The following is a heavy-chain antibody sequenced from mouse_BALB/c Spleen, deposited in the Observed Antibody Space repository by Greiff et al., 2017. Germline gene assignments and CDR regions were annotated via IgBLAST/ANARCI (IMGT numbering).Heavy chain of an antibody. CDR3: VRHDGYYAPYYAMDY. J-gene: IGHJ4*01. D-gene: IGHD2-3*01. Sequence: EVQLVESGGGLVQPKGSLKLSCAASGFTFNTYAMNWVRQAPGKGLEWVARIRSKSNNYATYYADSVKDRFTISRDDSQSMLYLQMNNLKTEDTAMYYCVRHDGYYAPYYAMDYWGQGTSVTVSS. CDR1: GFTFNTYA. V-gene: IGHV10-1*02. CDR2: IRSKSNNYAT.